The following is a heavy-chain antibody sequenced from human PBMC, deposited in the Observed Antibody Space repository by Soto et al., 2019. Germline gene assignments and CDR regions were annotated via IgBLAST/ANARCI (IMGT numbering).Heavy chain of an antibody. V-gene: IGHV4-61*01. CDR3: ARQLEPTVFDH. Sequence: PSETLSLTCSVSGTFVSSNTYHWTWIRQSPGKGLEWIGYISYNGYANYDPSLESRVTISLDTSNNQFSMSLRSVTAADTATYFCARQLEPTVFDHWGQGTLVTVSS. CDR1: GTFVSSNTYH. J-gene: IGHJ4*02. D-gene: IGHD4-4*01. CDR2: ISYNGYA.